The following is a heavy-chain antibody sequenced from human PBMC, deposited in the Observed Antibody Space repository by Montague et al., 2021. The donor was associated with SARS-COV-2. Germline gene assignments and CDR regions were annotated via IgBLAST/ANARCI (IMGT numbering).Heavy chain of an antibody. CDR2: IYSGGST. J-gene: IGHJ6*03. V-gene: IGHV3-66*02. CDR3: ARGGSWFGELFTSYYYYYYMDV. Sequence: SLRLSCAASGFTVSSNHMSWVRQAPGKGLEWVSAIYSGGSTYYADSVKGRFTISRDNSKNTLYLQMNSLRAEDTAVYYCARGGSWFGELFTSYYYYYYMDVWGKGTTVTVSS. CDR1: GFTVSSNH. D-gene: IGHD3-10*01.